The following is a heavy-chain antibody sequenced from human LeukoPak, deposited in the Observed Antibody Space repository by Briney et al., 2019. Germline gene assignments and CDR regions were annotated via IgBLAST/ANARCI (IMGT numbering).Heavy chain of an antibody. CDR2: ISAYNGNT. J-gene: IGHJ3*02. CDR3: ARGWRVATIPHAFDI. D-gene: IGHD5-12*01. Sequence: ASVKVSCKASGYTFINYGISWVRQAPGQGLEWMGWISAYNGNTNYAQNLQGRVTMTTDASTSTAYMELRSLRSDDTAVYYCARGWRVATIPHAFDIWGQGTMVTVSS. CDR1: GYTFINYG. V-gene: IGHV1-18*01.